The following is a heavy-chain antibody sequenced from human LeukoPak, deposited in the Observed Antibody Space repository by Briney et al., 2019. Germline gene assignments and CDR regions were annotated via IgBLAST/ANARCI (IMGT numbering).Heavy chain of an antibody. CDR1: GFTFGDYS. D-gene: IGHD3-3*01. CDR3: TRDHDFWSGPFDV. V-gene: IGHV3-49*04. Sequence: GGSLRLSCTASGFTFGDYSLSWVRQAPEKGLEWVGFIRGKGYGGTTEYAPSVKGRLIISRDDSKSTAYLQMNSLKTEDTAVYYCTRDHDFWSGPFDVWGKGTTVTVSS. J-gene: IGHJ6*04. CDR2: IRGKGYGGTT.